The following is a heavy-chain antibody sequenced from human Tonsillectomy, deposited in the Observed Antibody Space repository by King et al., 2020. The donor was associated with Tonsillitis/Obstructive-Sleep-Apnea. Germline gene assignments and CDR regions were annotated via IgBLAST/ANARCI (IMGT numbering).Heavy chain of an antibody. D-gene: IGHD5-18*01. CDR2: INPNSGGT. Sequence: VQLVQSGAEVKKPGASVKVSCKASGYTFTGYYMHWVRQAPGQGLEWMGWINPNSGGTNYAQKFQGRVTMTRDTSISTAYMELSRLRSDDTAVYYCARVDTAMRVNYGMDVWGQGTTVTVSS. J-gene: IGHJ6*02. CDR1: GYTFTGYY. V-gene: IGHV1-2*02. CDR3: ARVDTAMRVNYGMDV.